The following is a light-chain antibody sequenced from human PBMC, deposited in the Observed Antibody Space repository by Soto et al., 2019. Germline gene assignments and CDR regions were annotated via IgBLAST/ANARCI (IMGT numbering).Light chain of an antibody. V-gene: IGLV1-44*01. CDR1: RSNIGRNT. CDR3: QSYDSSLSGSSV. J-gene: IGLJ1*01. Sequence: QSVLTQPPSASGTPGQRVTISCSGSRSNIGRNTVNWYQQLPGTAPKLLIYNNDQRPSGVPDRFSGSKSGTSASLAISGLQAEDDGDYYCQSYDSSLSGSSVFGTGTKVTVL. CDR2: NND.